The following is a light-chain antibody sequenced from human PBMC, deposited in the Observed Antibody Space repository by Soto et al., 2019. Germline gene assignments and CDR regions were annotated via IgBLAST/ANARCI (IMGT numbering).Light chain of an antibody. J-gene: IGLJ1*01. V-gene: IGLV2-14*01. CDR2: DVT. CDR3: SSYTSISTYV. CDR1: SSDVGGYNF. Sequence: QSVLTQPASVSGSPGQSITISCTGTSSDVGGYNFVSWYQQHPDKAPKLMIYDVTNRPSGVSNRFSGSKSGNTASLTISGLQAEDEADYYRSSYTSISTYVFGTGT.